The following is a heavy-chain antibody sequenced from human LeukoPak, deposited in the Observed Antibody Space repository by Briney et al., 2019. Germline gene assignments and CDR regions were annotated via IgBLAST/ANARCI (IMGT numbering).Heavy chain of an antibody. CDR3: ARDPTTVTFYYYYVDV. V-gene: IGHV3-21*01. CDR2: ISSSSSYI. CDR1: GFTFSSYS. D-gene: IGHD4-17*01. J-gene: IGHJ6*03. Sequence: GGSLRLSCAASGFTFSSYSMNWVRQAPGKGLEWVSSISSSSSYIYYADSVKGRFTISRDNAKNSLYLQMNSLRAEDTAVYYCARDPTTVTFYYYYVDVWGKGTTVTVSS.